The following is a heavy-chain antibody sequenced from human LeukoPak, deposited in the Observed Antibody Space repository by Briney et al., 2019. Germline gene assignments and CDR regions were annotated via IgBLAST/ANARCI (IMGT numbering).Heavy chain of an antibody. CDR1: GYSISSGYY. J-gene: IGHJ2*01. V-gene: IGHV4-38-2*02. Sequence: SETLSLTCTVSGYSISSGYYWGWIRQPPGKGLEWIGYIYYSGSTNYNPSLKSRVTISVDTSKNQFSLKLSSVTAADTAVYYCASLYYDTPSAWYFDLWGRGTLVTVSS. CDR2: IYYSGST. D-gene: IGHD3-22*01. CDR3: ASLYYDTPSAWYFDL.